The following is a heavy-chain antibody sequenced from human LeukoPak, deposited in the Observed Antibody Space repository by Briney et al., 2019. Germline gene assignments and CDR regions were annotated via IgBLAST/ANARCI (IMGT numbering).Heavy chain of an antibody. V-gene: IGHV3-23*01. D-gene: IGHD3-16*01. CDR2: ISGSGGST. J-gene: IGHJ6*04. CDR3: AKDSIDYVWGSTQDV. CDR1: GFTFSSYA. Sequence: PGGSLRLSCAASGFTFSSYAMSWVRQAPGKGLEWVSAISGSGGSTYYADSVKGRFTISRDNSKNTLYLQMNSLRAEDTAVYYCAKDSIDYVWGSTQDVWGKGTTVTVSS.